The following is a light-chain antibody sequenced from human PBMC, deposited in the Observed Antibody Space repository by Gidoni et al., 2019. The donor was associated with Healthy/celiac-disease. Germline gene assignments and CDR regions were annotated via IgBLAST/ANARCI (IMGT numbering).Light chain of an antibody. J-gene: IGLJ2*01. Sequence: SYELTQPPSVSVSPGQTASITCSGDKLGEKYACWYQQKPGQSPVLVIYQDTKRPSGIPERFSGSNSGNTATLTISGTQAMDEADYYCQAWDSSIVLFGGGTKLTVL. CDR1: KLGEKY. CDR2: QDT. CDR3: QAWDSSIVL. V-gene: IGLV3-1*01.